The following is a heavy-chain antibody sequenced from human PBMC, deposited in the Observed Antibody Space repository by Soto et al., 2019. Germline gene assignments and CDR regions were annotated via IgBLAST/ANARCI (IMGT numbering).Heavy chain of an antibody. CDR1: GDTFNSHT. CDR3: ASDITGTNNGFES. Sequence: VQLVQSGAEVRKPGSSVRVSCETSGDTFNSHTINWLLQAPGQGLEWMGGIIPVFGSPTYAQKFQARLTITADTSSHTAYMELSSLTSDDTAFSFCASDITGTNNGFESWGQGPLVTVSS. V-gene: IGHV1-69*06. CDR2: IIPVFGSP. D-gene: IGHD1-20*01. J-gene: IGHJ5*01.